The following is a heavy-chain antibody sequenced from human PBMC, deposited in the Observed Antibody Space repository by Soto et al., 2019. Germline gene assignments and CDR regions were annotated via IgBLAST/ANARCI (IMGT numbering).Heavy chain of an antibody. J-gene: IGHJ5*02. CDR2: IYYSGST. Sequence: VQLQESGPGLVKPSQTLSLTCSVSGGSMIGYYWSWIRHFPGKGLEWIGYIYYSGSTYYTSSLRDRVTISVDTSKNQFSLRLGSVTAADTALYYCARDEGAVPGARHWFDPWGQGMVVTVSS. CDR3: ARDEGAVPGARHWFDP. D-gene: IGHD2-2*01. CDR1: GGSMIGYY. V-gene: IGHV4-31*03.